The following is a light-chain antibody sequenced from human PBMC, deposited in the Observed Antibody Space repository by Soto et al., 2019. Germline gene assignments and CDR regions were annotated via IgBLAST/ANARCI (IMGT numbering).Light chain of an antibody. CDR1: QSVSSN. V-gene: IGKV3-15*01. CDR2: GAS. Sequence: EIVMTQSPATLSVYPGERATLSCRASQSVSSNLAWYQQKPVQAPRLLIYGASTRATGIPARFSGSGSGTEFTLTISSLQSEDFAAYYCQQYNNWPPITFGQGTRLEIK. J-gene: IGKJ5*01. CDR3: QQYNNWPPIT.